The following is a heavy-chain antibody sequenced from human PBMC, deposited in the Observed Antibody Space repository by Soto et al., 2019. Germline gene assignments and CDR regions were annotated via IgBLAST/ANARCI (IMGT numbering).Heavy chain of an antibody. J-gene: IGHJ3*02. V-gene: IGHV3-30-3*01. CDR3: AREGHSGSYLNDAFAI. CDR1: GFTFSSNA. Sequence: QVQLVESGGGVVQSGRSLRLSCAASGFTFSSNALHWVRQAPGKGLEWVAVISSDGSNKMHADSVKGRFTISRDNSKNTLYLQMNSLRAEDTAVYYCAREGHSGSYLNDAFAIWGQGTMVTVSS. CDR2: ISSDGSNK. D-gene: IGHD1-26*01.